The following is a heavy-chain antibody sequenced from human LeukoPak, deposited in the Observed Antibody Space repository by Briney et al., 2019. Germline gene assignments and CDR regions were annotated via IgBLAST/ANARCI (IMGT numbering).Heavy chain of an antibody. Sequence: GGSLRLSCAASGFTFSDYYMSWIRQAPGKGLEWVSYISSSGSTIYYADSAKGRFTISRDNAKNSLYLQMNSLRAEDTAVYYCARVGLTGYYRAFDYWGQGTLVTVSS. CDR3: ARVGLTGYYRAFDY. D-gene: IGHD3-9*01. V-gene: IGHV3-11*01. J-gene: IGHJ4*02. CDR2: ISSSGSTI. CDR1: GFTFSDYY.